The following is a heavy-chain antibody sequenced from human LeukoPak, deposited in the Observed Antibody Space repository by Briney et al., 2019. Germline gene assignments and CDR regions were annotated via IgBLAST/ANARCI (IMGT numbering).Heavy chain of an antibody. D-gene: IGHD6-19*01. Sequence: GGSLRLSCAASGFTFDDYAMHWVRQAPGKGLEWVSGISWNSGSIGYADSVKGRFTISRDNSKNTLYLQMNSLRAEDTAVYYCATSPRAEFDYWGQGTLVTVSS. CDR1: GFTFDDYA. CDR3: ATSPRAEFDY. V-gene: IGHV3-9*01. J-gene: IGHJ4*02. CDR2: ISWNSGSI.